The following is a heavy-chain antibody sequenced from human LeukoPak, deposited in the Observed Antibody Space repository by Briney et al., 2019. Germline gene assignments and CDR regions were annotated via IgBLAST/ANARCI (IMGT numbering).Heavy chain of an antibody. CDR1: GFTFSNAW. Sequence: PGGSLRLSCAASGFTFSNAWMSWVRQAPGKGLEWVGRIRSKANSYATAYAASVKGRFTISRDDSKNTAYLQMNSLKTEDTAVYYCTRLSHHDSNPIDYWGQGTLVTVSS. CDR2: IRSKANSYAT. D-gene: IGHD4-11*01. J-gene: IGHJ4*02. CDR3: TRLSHHDSNPIDY. V-gene: IGHV3-73*01.